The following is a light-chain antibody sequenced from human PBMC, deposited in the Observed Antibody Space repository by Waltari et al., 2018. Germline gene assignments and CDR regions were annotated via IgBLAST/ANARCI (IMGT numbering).Light chain of an antibody. CDR1: SGSLSSTSY. CDR3: SLYMGSGIWV. CDR2: KAR. Sequence: QTVVTQEPSLSVSPGGTVTLTCALSSGSLSSTSYATWYQQTPGQAPRTLGYKARSRSYGVSERFSGSVLGNKAALTITGAQADDESDYYCSLYMGSGIWVFGGWTKLTVL. V-gene: IGLV8-61*01. J-gene: IGLJ3*02.